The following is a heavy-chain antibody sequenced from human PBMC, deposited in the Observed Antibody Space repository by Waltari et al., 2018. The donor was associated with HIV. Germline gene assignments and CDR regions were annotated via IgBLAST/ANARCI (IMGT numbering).Heavy chain of an antibody. V-gene: IGHV3-9*01. CDR2: IRWNSGSI. Sequence: EVQLVESGGGLVQPGRSLRLSCAASGFTFDDYAMHWVRQAPGKGLEWVSGIRWNSGSIGYADPVKGRFTISRDNAKNSLYLQMNSLRAEDTALYYCAKEDYGSGSYLGLRVYYYYGMDVWGQGTTVTVSS. CDR3: AKEDYGSGSYLGLRVYYYYGMDV. CDR1: GFTFDDYA. J-gene: IGHJ6*02. D-gene: IGHD3-10*01.